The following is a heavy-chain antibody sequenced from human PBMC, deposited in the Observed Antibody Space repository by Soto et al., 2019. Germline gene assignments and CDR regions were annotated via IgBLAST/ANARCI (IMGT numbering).Heavy chain of an antibody. CDR2: VDGSGGDT. Sequence: GGSLRLSCAASGFTFSSHAMGWLRQTPGTGPEWVAFVDGSGGDTFYADSVKGRFIISRDNSDNSLYLHMNSLGAGDTGRYFCAKEIFAAAYAAPSVFDLRGQGTPVIVSS. CDR3: AKEIFAAAYAAPSVFDL. CDR1: GFTFSSHA. D-gene: IGHD2-8*01. J-gene: IGHJ4*02. V-gene: IGHV3-23*01.